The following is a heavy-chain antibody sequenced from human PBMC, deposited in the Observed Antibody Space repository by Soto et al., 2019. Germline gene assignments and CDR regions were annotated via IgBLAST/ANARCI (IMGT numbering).Heavy chain of an antibody. CDR2: IYYNGNT. D-gene: IGHD3-10*01. J-gene: IGHJ5*02. CDR3: ARPQGSTSMYHWLDP. CDR1: GDSISSTYSY. Sequence: SETLSLTCTVSGDSISSTYSYWGWIRQPPGKGLEWIGSIYYNGNTYYNPSLKSRVTISVDTSKNQFSLKVTSVTAADTALYYCARPQGSTSMYHWLDPWGQGTLVTVSS. V-gene: IGHV4-39*01.